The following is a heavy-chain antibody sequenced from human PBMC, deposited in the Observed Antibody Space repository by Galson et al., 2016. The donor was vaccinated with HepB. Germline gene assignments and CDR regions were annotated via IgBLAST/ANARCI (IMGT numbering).Heavy chain of an antibody. CDR1: GYTFTNYA. Sequence: SVKVSCKASGYTFTNYAMHWVRQAPGQRLEWMGWINAGNGNTKYSQKFQGRVTITRDTSASTAYMELRSLRSDDTAVYYCAREGSGSVAGPRWFDPWGQGILVTVSS. D-gene: IGHD6-19*01. V-gene: IGHV1-3*01. CDR3: AREGSGSVAGPRWFDP. CDR2: INAGNGNT. J-gene: IGHJ5*02.